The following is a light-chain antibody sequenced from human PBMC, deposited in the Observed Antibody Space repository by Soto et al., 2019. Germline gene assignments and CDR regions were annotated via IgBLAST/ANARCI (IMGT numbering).Light chain of an antibody. J-gene: IGKJ1*01. CDR3: QQYNSFWT. CDR1: QGISTW. CDR2: DAS. V-gene: IGKV1-5*01. Sequence: DIQMTQSPSTLSVSVGDRVTITCRASQGISTWLAWYQQKPGKAPRLLIYDASYLERGVPSRFSGSGSGTEFTLTISDLQPDDLATYYCQQYNSFWTFGQGTKVEI.